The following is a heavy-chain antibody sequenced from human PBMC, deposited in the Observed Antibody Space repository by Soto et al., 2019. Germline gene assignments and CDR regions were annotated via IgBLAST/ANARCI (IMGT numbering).Heavy chain of an antibody. D-gene: IGHD3-10*01. Sequence: RSLTNTACGASITYGAYSWSWIRQTPGKGLEWIGYINHLETTFYNPSFESRLTLSIDRTKNQFSLNLKSMSAADRAAYFCDRGGGFDSFDYWGQGILVPVSS. CDR1: GASITYGAYS. CDR3: DRGGGFDSFDY. J-gene: IGHJ4*02. V-gene: IGHV4-30-2*01. CDR2: INHLETT.